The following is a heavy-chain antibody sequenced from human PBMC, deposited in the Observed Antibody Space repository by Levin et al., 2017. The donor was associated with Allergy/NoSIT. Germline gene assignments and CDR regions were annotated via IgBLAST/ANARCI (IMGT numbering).Heavy chain of an antibody. CDR2: IYSGGST. CDR1: GFTVSSNY. J-gene: IGHJ5*02. CDR3: ARDQQQQEGGNWFDP. V-gene: IGHV3-66*01. D-gene: IGHD6-13*01. Sequence: GGSLRLSCAASGFTVSSNYMSWVRQAPGKGLEWVSVIYSGGSTYYADSVKGRFTISRDNSKNTLYLQMNSLRAEDTAVYYCARDQQQQEGGNWFDPWGQGTLVTVSS.